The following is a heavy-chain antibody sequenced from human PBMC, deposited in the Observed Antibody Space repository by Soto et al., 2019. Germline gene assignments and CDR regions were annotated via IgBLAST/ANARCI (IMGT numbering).Heavy chain of an antibody. CDR1: GFTFDDYA. V-gene: IGHV3-9*01. CDR3: AKDFGTRSSGWYFWDY. Sequence: PVGSLRLSCAASGFTFDDYAMHWVRQARGKGLEWVSGISWNSGSIGYADSVKGRFTISRDNAKNSLYLQMNSLRAEDTALYYCAKDFGTRSSGWYFWDYWGQGTLVTVSS. J-gene: IGHJ4*02. CDR2: ISWNSGSI. D-gene: IGHD6-19*01.